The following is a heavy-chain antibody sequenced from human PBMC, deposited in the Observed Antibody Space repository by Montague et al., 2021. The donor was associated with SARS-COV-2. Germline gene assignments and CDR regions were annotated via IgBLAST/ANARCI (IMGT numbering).Heavy chain of an antibody. D-gene: IGHD6-13*01. CDR3: ARGRLVGDSSTWYYFDY. J-gene: IGHJ4*02. CDR2: IFHSGST. V-gene: IGHV4-4*02. Sequence: SETLSLTCAVSGGSINTNNWWTWVRQPPGEGLEWFGQIFHSGSTXXNPPLQSRLTILVDKSKNQFSLRLSSVTAADTAVYYCARGRLVGDSSTWYYFDYWGQGTLVAVSS. CDR1: GGSINTNNW.